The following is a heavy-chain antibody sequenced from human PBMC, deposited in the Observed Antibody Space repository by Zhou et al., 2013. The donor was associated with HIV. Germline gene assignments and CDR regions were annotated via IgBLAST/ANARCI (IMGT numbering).Heavy chain of an antibody. CDR2: IIPVFGTL. V-gene: IGHV1-69*05. J-gene: IGHJ4*02. D-gene: IGHD3-22*01. CDR3: ARVEMGYYDSSGYYYFDY. Sequence: QVQVVQSGAEVKKPGSSVKVSCKASGGTFSNYAISWVRQARGQGLEWIGGIIPVFGTLNYSQKFQGRVTISTDESKSTAYMELSSLRSEDTAMYYCARVEMGYYDSSGYYYFDYWGQGTLVTVSS. CDR1: GGTFSNYA.